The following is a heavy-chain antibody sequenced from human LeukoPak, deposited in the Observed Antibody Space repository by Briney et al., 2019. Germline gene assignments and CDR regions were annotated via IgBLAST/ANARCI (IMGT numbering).Heavy chain of an antibody. CDR1: GGSISNYY. D-gene: IGHD4-11*01. J-gene: IGHJ4*02. CDR2: VFYTGST. CDR3: ATALSNYPGRYFDY. Sequence: SETLSLTCTFSGGSISNYYWNWIRQPPGKGLEWIGNVFYTGSTNYNPSLKSRVTISVDTSKNQFSLKLSSATAADTAVYYCATALSNYPGRYFDYWGQGTLVTVSS. V-gene: IGHV4-59*08.